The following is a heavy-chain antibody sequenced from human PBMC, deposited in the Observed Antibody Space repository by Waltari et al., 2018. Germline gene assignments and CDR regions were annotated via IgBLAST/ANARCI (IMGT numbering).Heavy chain of an antibody. D-gene: IGHD3-9*01. CDR1: GGTFSSYA. Sequence: QVQLVQSGAEVKKPGSSVKVSCKASGGTFSSYAISWVRQAPGQGLEWMGGIIPIFGTANYAQKFQGRVTITADESTSTAYMELSSLRSEDTAVYYCARGEYFDWLPYYYYGMDVWGQGTTVTVSS. J-gene: IGHJ6*02. V-gene: IGHV1-69*01. CDR3: ARGEYFDWLPYYYYGMDV. CDR2: IIPIFGTA.